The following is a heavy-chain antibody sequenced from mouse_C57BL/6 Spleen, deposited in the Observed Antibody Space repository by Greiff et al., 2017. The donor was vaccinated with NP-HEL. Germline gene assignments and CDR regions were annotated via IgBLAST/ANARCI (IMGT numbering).Heavy chain of an antibody. CDR3: ARGGTTVVSYYAMDY. D-gene: IGHD1-1*01. CDR1: GYTFTDYY. Sequence: VQLQQSGPELVKPGASVKISCKASGYTFTDYYINWVKQRPGQGLEWIGWIFPGSGSTYYNEKFKGKATLTVDKSSSTAYMLLSSLTSEDSAVYFCARGGTTVVSYYAMDYWGQGTSVTVSS. V-gene: IGHV1-75*01. CDR2: IFPGSGST. J-gene: IGHJ4*01.